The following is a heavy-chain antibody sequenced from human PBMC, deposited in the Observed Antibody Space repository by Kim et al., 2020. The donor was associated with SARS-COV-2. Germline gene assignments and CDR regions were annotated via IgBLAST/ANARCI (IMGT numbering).Heavy chain of an antibody. D-gene: IGHD5-12*01. CDR3: AKDAGDGYNWGLRAFDI. CDR2: ISGDGGST. CDR1: GFTFDDYA. V-gene: IGHV3-43*02. Sequence: GGSLRLSCAASGFTFDDYAMHWVRQAPGKGLEWVSLISGDGGSTYYADSVKGRFTISRDNSKNSLYLQMNSLRTEDTALYYCAKDAGDGYNWGLRAFDIWGQGTMVTVSS. J-gene: IGHJ3*02.